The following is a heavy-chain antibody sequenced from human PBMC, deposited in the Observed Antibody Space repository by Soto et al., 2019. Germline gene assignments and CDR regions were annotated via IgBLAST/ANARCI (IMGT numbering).Heavy chain of an antibody. V-gene: IGHV1-8*01. CDR1: GYTFPTYD. CDR2: MNPNSGNT. J-gene: IGHJ2*01. Sequence: QVQLVQSGAEVKKPGASVKVSCKASGYTFPTYDINWVRQAPGQGLEWMGWMNPNSGNTGYAQKIQGRVTMTRDSSIGTAYMELSSLRSEDTAVYYCARGHCSGGGFRWSWFFDLWGRGTLVTVSS. D-gene: IGHD2-15*01. CDR3: ARGHCSGGGFRWSWFFDL.